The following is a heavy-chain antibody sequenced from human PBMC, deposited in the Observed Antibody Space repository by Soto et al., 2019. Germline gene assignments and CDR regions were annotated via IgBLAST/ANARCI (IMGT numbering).Heavy chain of an antibody. D-gene: IGHD2-15*01. J-gene: IGHJ3*02. CDR1: GFTFSSYA. CDR2: ISGSGGST. Sequence: EVQLLESGGGLVQPGGSLRLSCAASGFTFSSYAMSWVRQAPGKGLEWVSAISGSGGSTYYADSVKGRFTISRDNSKNTLYLQMNSLRAEETAVYYCAKDELGYCSGGSCYGDAFDIWGQGTMVTVSS. CDR3: AKDELGYCSGGSCYGDAFDI. V-gene: IGHV3-23*01.